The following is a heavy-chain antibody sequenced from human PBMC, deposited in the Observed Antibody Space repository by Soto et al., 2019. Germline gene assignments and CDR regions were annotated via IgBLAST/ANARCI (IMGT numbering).Heavy chain of an antibody. D-gene: IGHD1-26*01. J-gene: IGHJ3*02. CDR3: ARDRMGWVNDALDI. CDR1: GYTFSGYG. V-gene: IGHV1-18*01. Sequence: ASVKVSCKASGYTFSGYGITWVRQAPGQGLEWMGWVSGYSGNTHYAQNLQGRVTMTADKSSTTAYMEVRSLRSDDTAVYYCARDRMGWVNDALDIWGRGTMVTVSS. CDR2: VSGYSGNT.